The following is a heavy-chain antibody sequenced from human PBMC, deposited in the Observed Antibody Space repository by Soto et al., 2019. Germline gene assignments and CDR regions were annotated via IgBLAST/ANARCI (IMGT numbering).Heavy chain of an antibody. V-gene: IGHV3-73*01. CDR1: GIPFSASA. CDR3: TTTLDYSYGMDV. CDR2: IRSKANSYAT. Sequence: PGGSLRLSCAASGIPFSASAKHWVRQSSGKGLEWVGRIRSKANSYATAYAASVTGRFTISRDDSKHTAYLQMNSLKTEATAVYYCTTTLDYSYGMDVWGQGTTVTVYS. J-gene: IGHJ6*02.